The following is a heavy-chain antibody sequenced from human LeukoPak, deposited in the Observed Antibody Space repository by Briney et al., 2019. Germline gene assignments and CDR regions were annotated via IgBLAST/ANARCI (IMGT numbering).Heavy chain of an antibody. J-gene: IGHJ4*02. D-gene: IGHD3-22*01. V-gene: IGHV3-74*01. CDR2: INTSGSST. CDR1: GFTFSSYW. CDR3: AREGDSSGYSIDY. Sequence: PGGSLRLSCAASGFTFSSYWMHWVRQAPGTGLVWVSRINTSGSSTSYADSVKGRFTISRDNAKNTLYLQMNSLRAEDTAVYYCAREGDSSGYSIDYWGQGTLVTVSS.